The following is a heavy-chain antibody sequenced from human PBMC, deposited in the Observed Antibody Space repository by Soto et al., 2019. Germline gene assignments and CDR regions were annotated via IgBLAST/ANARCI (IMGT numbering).Heavy chain of an antibody. J-gene: IGHJ4*02. CDR2: SSNSGTFS. D-gene: IGHD1-1*01. Sequence: GGSLGLSCEGSGFTFSDYYISWIRQAPGKGLEWISYSSNSGTFSRYADSVKGRFSISRDNTKNLLYLQMNSLRAEDTAVYYCARSGDNYNRLDYWGQGT. CDR1: GFTFSDYY. CDR3: ARSGDNYNRLDY. V-gene: IGHV3-11*06.